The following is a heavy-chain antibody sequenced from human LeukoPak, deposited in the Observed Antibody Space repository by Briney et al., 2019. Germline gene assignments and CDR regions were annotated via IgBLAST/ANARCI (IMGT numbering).Heavy chain of an antibody. J-gene: IGHJ6*02. CDR3: AREGLVGTWCMDV. CDR2: ISYDGSNK. D-gene: IGHD1-7*01. CDR1: GFTFSSYA. V-gene: IGHV3-30*04. Sequence: PGGSLRLSCAASGFTFSSYAMHWVRQAPGKGLEWVAVISYDGSNKYYADSVKGRFTISRDNSKNTLYLQMNSLRAEDTAVYYCAREGLVGTWCMDVWGQGTTVTVSS.